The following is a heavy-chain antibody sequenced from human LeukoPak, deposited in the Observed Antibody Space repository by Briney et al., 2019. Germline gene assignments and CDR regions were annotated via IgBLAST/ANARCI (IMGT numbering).Heavy chain of an antibody. V-gene: IGHV1-18*01. CDR3: ARDQLKGYCSSTSCYFGI. CDR1: GYTFTSYG. Sequence: ASVKVSCKASGYTFTSYGISWVRQAPGQGLEWMGWISAYNGNTNYAQKLQGRVTMTTDTSTSTAYMELRSPRSDDTAVYYCARDQLKGYCSSTSCYFGIWGQGTMVTVSS. D-gene: IGHD2-2*01. J-gene: IGHJ3*02. CDR2: ISAYNGNT.